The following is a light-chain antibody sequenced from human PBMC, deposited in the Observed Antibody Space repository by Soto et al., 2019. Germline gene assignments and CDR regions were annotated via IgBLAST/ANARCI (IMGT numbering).Light chain of an antibody. J-gene: IGKJ5*01. Sequence: EIVLTQSPATLSLSPGERATLSCRASQTVSSSLAWYQQKPGQAPRLLIYDASNRATGIPARFSGTGSGTDFTLTINNLEPEDFAVYYCQVRTNWSIAFGRGTRLETK. CDR1: QTVSSS. CDR3: QVRTNWSIA. CDR2: DAS. V-gene: IGKV3-11*01.